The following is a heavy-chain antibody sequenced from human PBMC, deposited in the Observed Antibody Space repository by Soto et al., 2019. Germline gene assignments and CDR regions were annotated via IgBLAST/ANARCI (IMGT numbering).Heavy chain of an antibody. J-gene: IGHJ6*02. D-gene: IGHD6-13*01. V-gene: IGHV4-31*03. Sequence: QVQLQESGPGLVKPSQTLSLTCTVSGGSISSGGYYWSWIRQHPGKGLEWIGYIYYSGSTYYNPSLKSRVTISVDTSKNQFPLKLSSVTAADTAVYYCARAAQEDSSSWFYGMDVWGQGTTVTVSS. CDR2: IYYSGST. CDR3: ARAAQEDSSSWFYGMDV. CDR1: GGSISSGGYY.